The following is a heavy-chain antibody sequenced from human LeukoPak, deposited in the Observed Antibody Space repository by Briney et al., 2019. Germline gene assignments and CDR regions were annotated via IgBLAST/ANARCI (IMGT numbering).Heavy chain of an antibody. V-gene: IGHV3-21*01. J-gene: IGHJ4*02. CDR1: GFTFSSYS. CDR2: ISSSSNYI. CDR3: ARELYYYDSSGQASYYFDY. Sequence: GGSLRLSCAASGFTFSSYSMNWVRQAPGKGLEWVSSISSSSNYIYYAVSVKGRFTISRDNAKNSLYLQMNSLRAEDTAVYYCARELYYYDSSGQASYYFDYWGQGTLVTVSS. D-gene: IGHD3-22*01.